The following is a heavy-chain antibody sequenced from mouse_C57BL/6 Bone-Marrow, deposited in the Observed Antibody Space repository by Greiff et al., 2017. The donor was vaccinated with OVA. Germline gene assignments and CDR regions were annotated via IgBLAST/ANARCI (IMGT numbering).Heavy chain of an antibody. J-gene: IGHJ2*01. CDR2: IDPSDSYT. D-gene: IGHD4-1*01. Sequence: QVQLQQPGAELVMPGASVKLSCTASGYTFTSYWMHWVKQRPGQGLEWIGEIDPSDSYTNYNQKFKGKSTLTVDKSSSTAYMQLSSLTSENSAVYYCARLGLDYWGQGTTLTVSA. V-gene: IGHV1-69*01. CDR3: ARLGLDY. CDR1: GYTFTSYW.